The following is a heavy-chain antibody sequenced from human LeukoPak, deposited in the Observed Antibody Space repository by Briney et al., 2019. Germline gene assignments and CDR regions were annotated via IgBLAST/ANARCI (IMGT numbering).Heavy chain of an antibody. Sequence: SETLSLTCAVSAASISNYYWSWIRQAPGKGLEWIGYISTSGSTNYNPSLKSRVTISVDTSKNQFSLKLSSVTAADTAVYYCARLCSSTSCYYTDVWGKGTTVTVSS. CDR2: ISTSGST. V-gene: IGHV4-4*09. CDR1: AASISNYY. CDR3: ARLCSSTSCYYTDV. D-gene: IGHD2-2*01. J-gene: IGHJ6*03.